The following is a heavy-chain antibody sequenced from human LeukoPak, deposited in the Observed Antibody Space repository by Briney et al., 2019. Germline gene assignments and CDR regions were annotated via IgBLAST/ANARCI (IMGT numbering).Heavy chain of an antibody. CDR3: VRENHGSFDY. CDR2: ISSSSTYI. V-gene: IGHV3-21*01. J-gene: IGHJ4*02. CDR1: GFSSSTYY. Sequence: GGSLRLSCAASGFSSSTYYVNWVRQAPGKGLEWVSCISSSSTYIYYADSVRGRFAISRDNAKNSLYLQMSSLRADDTAVYYCVRENHGSFDYWGQGSLVTVSS. D-gene: IGHD1-14*01.